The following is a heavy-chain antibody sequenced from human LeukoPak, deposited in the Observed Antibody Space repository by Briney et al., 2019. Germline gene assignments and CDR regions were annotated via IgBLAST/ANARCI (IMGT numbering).Heavy chain of an antibody. CDR1: GFTFSSYG. V-gene: IGHV3-33*01. CDR2: IWYDGSNK. Sequence: PGGSPRLSCAASGFTFSSYGMHWVRQAPGKGLEWVAVIWYDGSNKYYADSVKGRFTISRDNSKNTLYLQMNSLRAEDTAVYYCASNAAAGTFDYWGQGTLVTVSS. CDR3: ASNAAAGTFDY. D-gene: IGHD6-13*01. J-gene: IGHJ4*02.